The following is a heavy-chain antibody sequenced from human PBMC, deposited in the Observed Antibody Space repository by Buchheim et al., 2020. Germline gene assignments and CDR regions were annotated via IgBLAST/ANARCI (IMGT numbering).Heavy chain of an antibody. J-gene: IGHJ2*01. D-gene: IGHD6-6*01. CDR2: IKQDGSEK. V-gene: IGHV3-7*01. Sequence: EVQLVESGGGLVQPGGSLRLSCAASGFTFSSYWMSWVRQAPGKGLEWVANIKQDGSEKYYVNSVKGRFTISRDNAKNSLYLQMNSLRAEDTAVYYCARDDRAARRWWYFDLWGRGAL. CDR1: GFTFSSYW. CDR3: ARDDRAARRWWYFDL.